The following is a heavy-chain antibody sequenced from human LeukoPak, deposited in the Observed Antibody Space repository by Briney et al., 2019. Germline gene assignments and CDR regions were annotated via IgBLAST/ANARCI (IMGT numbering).Heavy chain of an antibody. D-gene: IGHD3-22*01. J-gene: IGHJ4*02. V-gene: IGHV3-7*01. CDR1: GFTFSSYW. CDR3: AKGDDSSGYPPFDY. Sequence: PGGSLRLSCAASGFTFSSYWMTWVRQAPGKGLEWVANIKQDGSEKYYVDSVKGRFTISRDNSKNTLYLQMNSLRAEDTAVYYCAKGDDSSGYPPFDYWGQGTLVTVSS. CDR2: IKQDGSEK.